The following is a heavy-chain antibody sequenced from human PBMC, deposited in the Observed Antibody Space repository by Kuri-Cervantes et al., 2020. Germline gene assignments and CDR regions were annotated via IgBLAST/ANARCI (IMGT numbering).Heavy chain of an antibody. J-gene: IGHJ6*03. V-gene: IGHV3-21*01. CDR3: ARDISSGTTLNYYYYYYMDV. Sequence: GGSLRLSCAASGFTFSSYSMNWVRQAPGKGLEWVSSISSSSSYIYYADSVKGRFTISRDNAKNSLYLQMNSLRAEDTAVYYCARDISSGTTLNYYYYYYMDVWGKGTTVTV. CDR2: ISSSSSYI. D-gene: IGHD1-1*01. CDR1: GFTFSSYS.